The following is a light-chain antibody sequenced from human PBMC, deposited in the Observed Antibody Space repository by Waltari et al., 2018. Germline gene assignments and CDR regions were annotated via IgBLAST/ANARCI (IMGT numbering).Light chain of an antibody. Sequence: QSALTQPASVSGSPGQSITISCTGTSSDVGGYNFFSWYQQHPGTTPKLTIFDVNRRPSGVSHRFSGSKSGNTASLTISGLQAEDEADYYCGSYTTRATHVFGIGTKVTVL. CDR3: GSYTTRATHV. J-gene: IGLJ1*01. CDR2: DVN. V-gene: IGLV2-14*03. CDR1: SSDVGGYNF.